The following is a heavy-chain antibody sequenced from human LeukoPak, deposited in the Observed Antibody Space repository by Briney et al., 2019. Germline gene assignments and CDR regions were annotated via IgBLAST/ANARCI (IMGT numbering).Heavy chain of an antibody. J-gene: IGHJ4*02. D-gene: IGHD3-22*01. CDR3: ARGTLERYYDSSGSPRGYYFDY. CDR1: GGSFSGYY. Sequence: SETLSLTCAVYGGSFSGYYWSWIRQPPGKGLEWIGEINHSGSTNYNPSLKSRVTISVDTSKNQFSLKLSSVPAADTAVYYCARGTLERYYDSSGSPRGYYFDYWGQGTLVTVSS. V-gene: IGHV4-34*01. CDR2: INHSGST.